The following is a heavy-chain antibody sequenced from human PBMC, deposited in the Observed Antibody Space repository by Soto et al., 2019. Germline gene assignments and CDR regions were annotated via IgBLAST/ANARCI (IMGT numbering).Heavy chain of an antibody. V-gene: IGHV4-34*01. CDR1: GGSFSGYY. CDR2: INHSGST. CDR3: ARGGSRYFDWLPLYYFDY. J-gene: IGHJ4*02. D-gene: IGHD3-9*01. Sequence: SETLSLTCAVYGGSFSGYYWSWIRQPPGKGLEWIGEINHSGSTNYNPSLESRVTISVDTSKNLFSLKLSFVTAADTAVYYCARGGSRYFDWLPLYYFDYWGQGTLVTVSS.